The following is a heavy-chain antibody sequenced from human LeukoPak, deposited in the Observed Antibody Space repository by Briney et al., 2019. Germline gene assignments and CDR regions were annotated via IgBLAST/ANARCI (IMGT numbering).Heavy chain of an antibody. CDR2: ISYDGSNK. CDR3: ARDVGYFDWLLYPDY. D-gene: IGHD3-9*01. CDR1: GFTFSSYA. J-gene: IGHJ4*02. Sequence: GGSLRLSCAASGFTFSSYAMHWVRQAPGKGLEWVAVISYDGSNKYYADSVKGRFTISRDNSKNTLYLQMNSLRAEDTAVYYCARDVGYFDWLLYPDYWGQGTLVTVSS. V-gene: IGHV3-30*04.